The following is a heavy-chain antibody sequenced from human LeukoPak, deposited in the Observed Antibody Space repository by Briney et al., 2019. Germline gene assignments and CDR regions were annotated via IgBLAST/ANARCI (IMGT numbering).Heavy chain of an antibody. V-gene: IGHV4-39*01. CDR2: IYYSGST. Sequence: SETLSLTCTVSGGSISSSSYYWGWIRQPPEKGLEWIGSIYYSGSTYYNPSLKSRVTISVDTSKNQFSLKLSSVTAADTAVYYCASTSYYYDSSGYYWESPMFDYWGQGTLVTVSS. D-gene: IGHD3-22*01. CDR1: GGSISSSSYY. J-gene: IGHJ4*02. CDR3: ASTSYYYDSSGYYWESPMFDY.